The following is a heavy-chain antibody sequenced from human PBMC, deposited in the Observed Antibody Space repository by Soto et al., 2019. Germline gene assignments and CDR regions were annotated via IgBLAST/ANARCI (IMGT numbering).Heavy chain of an antibody. CDR2: IYWDDSK. J-gene: IGHJ4*02. CDR1: EFSLTTSGVG. Sequence: QITLKESGPTLVKPTQTLTLTCTFSEFSLTTSGVGVGWIRQPPGKALEWLAAIYWDDSKHYSPSLKSRLTISKDTSTNQVVLTMTTMDPVDTATYYCTHKGYGDYPLDYWGQGTLVTVSS. D-gene: IGHD4-17*01. CDR3: THKGYGDYPLDY. V-gene: IGHV2-5*02.